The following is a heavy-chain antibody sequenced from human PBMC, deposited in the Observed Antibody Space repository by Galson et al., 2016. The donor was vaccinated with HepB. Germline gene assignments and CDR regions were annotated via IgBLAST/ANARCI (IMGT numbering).Heavy chain of an antibody. Sequence: SLRLSCAASGFTFTNYGMHWVRQAPGKGLEWVAVMSYDGTNKYYGDSVKGRFTISRDISKNTAYLQMNSLRAEDTAGYFCAKDYDFWSANRRTYYYFGMDVWGQGTTVTVSS. J-gene: IGHJ6*02. CDR2: MSYDGTNK. CDR3: AKDYDFWSANRRTYYYFGMDV. V-gene: IGHV3-30*18. D-gene: IGHD3-3*01. CDR1: GFTFTNYG.